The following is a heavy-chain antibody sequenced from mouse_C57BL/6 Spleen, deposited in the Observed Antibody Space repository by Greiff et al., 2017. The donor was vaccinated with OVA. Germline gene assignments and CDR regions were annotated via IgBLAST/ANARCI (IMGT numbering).Heavy chain of an antibody. V-gene: IGHV1-69*01. Sequence: VQLQQPGAELVMPGASVKLSCKASGYTFTSYWMHWVKQRPGQGLEWIGEIDPSDSYTNYNQKFKGKSTLTVDKSSSTAYMQLSSLTSEDSAVYYCARRRVVVPYAMDYWGQGTSVTVSS. D-gene: IGHD1-1*01. CDR2: IDPSDSYT. CDR3: ARRRVVVPYAMDY. J-gene: IGHJ4*01. CDR1: GYTFTSYW.